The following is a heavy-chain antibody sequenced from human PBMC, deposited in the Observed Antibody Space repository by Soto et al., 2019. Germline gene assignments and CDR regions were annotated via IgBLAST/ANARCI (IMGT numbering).Heavy chain of an antibody. D-gene: IGHD1-7*01. V-gene: IGHV1-69*13. CDR1: GGTFSSYA. Sequence: SSVKVSCKASGGTFSSYAISWVRQAPGQGLEWMGGIIPIFGTANYAQKFQGRVTITADESTSTAYMELSSLRSEDTAVYYCARDLMVTGPSWNFDDCGQGTLVTASS. CDR2: IIPIFGTA. CDR3: ARDLMVTGPSWNFDD. J-gene: IGHJ4*02.